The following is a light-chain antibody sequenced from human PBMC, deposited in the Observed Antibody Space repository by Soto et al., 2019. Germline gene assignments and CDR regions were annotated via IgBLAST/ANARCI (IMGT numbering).Light chain of an antibody. J-gene: IGLJ1*01. CDR1: NSNLGDYNY. CDR3: CSSAGTYTYV. V-gene: IGLV2-11*01. CDR2: DVS. Sequence: QSALTLPRSVSGSPGQSVAISCTGTNSNLGDYNYVSWYQQHPGKAPKLMISDVSKRPSGVPDRFSGSKSGNTASLTISGLQAEDEADYYCCSSAGTYTYVFGTGTKLTVL.